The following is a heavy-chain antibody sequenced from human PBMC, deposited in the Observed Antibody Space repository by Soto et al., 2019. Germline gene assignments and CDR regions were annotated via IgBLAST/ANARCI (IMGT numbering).Heavy chain of an antibody. Sequence: ASVKVSCKAXGYTFTSYYMHWVRQAPGQGLEWMGIINPSGGSTSYAQKFQGRVTMTRDTSTSTVYMELSSLRSEDTAVYYCARGTLYYDILTGYLYGMDVWGQGTTVTVSS. D-gene: IGHD3-9*01. CDR1: GYTFTSYY. J-gene: IGHJ6*02. V-gene: IGHV1-46*01. CDR2: INPSGGST. CDR3: ARGTLYYDILTGYLYGMDV.